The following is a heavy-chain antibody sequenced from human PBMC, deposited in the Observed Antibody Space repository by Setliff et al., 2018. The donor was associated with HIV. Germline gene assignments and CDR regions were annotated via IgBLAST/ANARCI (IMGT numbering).Heavy chain of an antibody. CDR2: IYSSGST. V-gene: IGHV4-59*06. J-gene: IGHJ5*02. CDR1: GGSFNDYY. CDR3: ARSLGGRFDP. D-gene: IGHD3-10*01. Sequence: SETLSLTCAVYGGSFNDYYWRWIRQPTGRGLEWIGYIYSSGSTYNNPSLKSRVTISLDTSKEQFSLNLSSVTAADTAVYYCARSLGGRFDPWGQGTLVTVSS.